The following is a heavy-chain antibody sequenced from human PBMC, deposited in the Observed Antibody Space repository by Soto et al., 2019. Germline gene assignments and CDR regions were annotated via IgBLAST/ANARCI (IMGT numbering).Heavy chain of an antibody. J-gene: IGHJ3*01. D-gene: IGHD3-22*01. V-gene: IGHV3-15*07. CDR1: GFKFSDAW. CDR3: TRSSTFYYDSAV. CDR2: IKSKGSGGTT. Sequence: EVQLVESGGGLVKSGESLRLSCAASGFKFSDAWMNWVRQAPGKGLEWVGRIKSKGSGGTTDYAAPVKGSFTISRDESKNTVYLQMSSVKTEDTDAYYCTRSSTFYYDSAVWCQVTMVNASS.